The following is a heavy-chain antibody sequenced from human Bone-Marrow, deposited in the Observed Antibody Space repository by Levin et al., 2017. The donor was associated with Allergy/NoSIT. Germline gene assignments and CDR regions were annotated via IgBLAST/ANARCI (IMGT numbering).Heavy chain of an antibody. D-gene: IGHD3-3*01. CDR1: GYTLTELS. CDR3: ATGPVLRILEWLTDKWYYFDY. V-gene: IGHV1-24*01. Sequence: RASVKVSCKVSGYTLTELSMHWVRQAPGKGLEYMGGFDPEDGKTIYAQKFQGRVTMTEDTSTDTAYMELSSLRSEDTAVYYCATGPVLRILEWLTDKWYYFDYWGQGTLVTVSS. J-gene: IGHJ4*02. CDR2: FDPEDGKT.